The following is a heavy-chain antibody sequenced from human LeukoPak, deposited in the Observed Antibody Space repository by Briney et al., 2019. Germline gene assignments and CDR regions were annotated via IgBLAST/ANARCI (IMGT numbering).Heavy chain of an antibody. CDR1: GFTVSSEY. Sequence: GGSLRLSCAASGFTVSSEYMNWVRQAPGKGLEWVSGISWNSGSIDYADSVKGRFTISRDNAKNSLYLQMNSLRAEDTALYYCAKGPSGIAVAGSPKYFQHWGQGTLVTVSS. J-gene: IGHJ1*01. CDR2: ISWNSGSI. V-gene: IGHV3-9*01. CDR3: AKGPSGIAVAGSPKYFQH. D-gene: IGHD6-19*01.